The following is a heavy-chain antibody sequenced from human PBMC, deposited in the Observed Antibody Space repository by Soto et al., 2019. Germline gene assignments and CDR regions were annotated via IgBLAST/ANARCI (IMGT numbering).Heavy chain of an antibody. J-gene: IGHJ4*02. CDR1: GGTFTKYA. D-gene: IGHD3-16*02. CDR2: IIPIFDTP. V-gene: IGHV1-69*01. CDR3: ARSIGSGGVVGGFDY. Sequence: QVQLVQSGAEVKKSGSAVKVSCKASGGTFTKYAMNWVRQAPGQGPEWMGGIIPIFDTPRYAQRFQGRVTITVDESTNTAYMDLSSLTFEDTAMYYCARSIGSGGVVGGFDYWGQGTLVTVSS.